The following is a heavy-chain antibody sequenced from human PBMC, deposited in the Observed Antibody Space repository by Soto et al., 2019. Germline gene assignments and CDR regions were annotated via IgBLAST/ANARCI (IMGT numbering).Heavy chain of an antibody. CDR2: INPSGGST. D-gene: IGHD3-10*01. CDR3: ARWSITMVRGVSYGMDV. CDR1: GYTFTSYY. Sequence: KASGYTFTSYYMHWVRQAPGQGLEWMGIINPSGGSTSYAQKFQGRVTMTRDTSTSTAYMELSSLRSEDTAVYYCARWSITMVRGVSYGMDVWVQGTTVTVSS. V-gene: IGHV1-46*01. J-gene: IGHJ6*02.